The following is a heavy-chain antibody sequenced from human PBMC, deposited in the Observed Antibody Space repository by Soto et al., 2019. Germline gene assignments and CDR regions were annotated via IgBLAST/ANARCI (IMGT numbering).Heavy chain of an antibody. CDR3: ARDNYDFWSGYKEDYGMDV. CDR2: IYYSGST. CDR1: GGSISSYY. J-gene: IGHJ6*02. V-gene: IGHV4-59*01. D-gene: IGHD3-3*01. Sequence: SETLSLTCTVSGGSISSYYWSWIRQPPGKGLEWIGYIYYSGSTNYNPSLKSRVTISVDTSKNQFSLKLSSVTAADTAVYYCARDNYDFWSGYKEDYGMDVWGQGTTVTVSS.